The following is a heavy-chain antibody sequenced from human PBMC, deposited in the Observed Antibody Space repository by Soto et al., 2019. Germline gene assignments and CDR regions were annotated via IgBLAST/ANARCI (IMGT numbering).Heavy chain of an antibody. CDR2: INPNSGDT. V-gene: IGHV1-2*02. Sequence: QVQLVQSGAEVKKPGASVKVSCKASGYTFTGYYMHWVRQAPGQGLEWMGWINPNSGDTNYAQKFQGRVTMTRDTSISTAYMELSRLRSDDTAVYYCARIVVPAATPFDYWGQGTLVTVSS. D-gene: IGHD2-2*01. CDR3: ARIVVPAATPFDY. J-gene: IGHJ4*02. CDR1: GYTFTGYY.